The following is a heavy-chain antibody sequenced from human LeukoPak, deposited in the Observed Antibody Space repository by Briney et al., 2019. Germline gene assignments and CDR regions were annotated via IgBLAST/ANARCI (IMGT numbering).Heavy chain of an antibody. CDR3: AVGRDGYNSRRYYFDY. V-gene: IGHV1-69*01. CDR2: IIPIFGTA. D-gene: IGHD5-24*01. Sequence: SVKVSCKASGGTFSSYAISWVRQAPRQGLEWMGGIIPIFGTANYAQKFQGRVTITADESTSTAYMELSSLRSEDTAVYYCAVGRDGYNSRRYYFDYWGQGTLVTVSS. CDR1: GGTFSSYA. J-gene: IGHJ4*02.